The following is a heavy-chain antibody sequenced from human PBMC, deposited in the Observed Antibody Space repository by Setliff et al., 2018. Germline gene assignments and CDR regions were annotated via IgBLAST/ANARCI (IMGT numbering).Heavy chain of an antibody. V-gene: IGHV3-23*01. J-gene: IGHJ4*02. D-gene: IGHD2-21*02. Sequence: HGGSLRLSCAASGFTFYNSAMSWVRQAPGKGLEWISLIGHDDITYYADSVKGRFTVSRDISKNTVYLQMSTLRAEDTAMYYCAKDPHPAYCGGDCSFTWGQGTLVTVSS. CDR2: IGHDDIT. CDR3: AKDPHPAYCGGDCSFT. CDR1: GFTFYNSA.